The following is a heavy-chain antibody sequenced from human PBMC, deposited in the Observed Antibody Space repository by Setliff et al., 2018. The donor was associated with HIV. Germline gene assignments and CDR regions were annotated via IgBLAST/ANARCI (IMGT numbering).Heavy chain of an antibody. Sequence: SETLSLTCSVSGGSISSRNYSWGWIRQPPGKGLEWIGSIYYSGSTHYNPSLKSRVTISVDTSKNQLSLKLNSVTAADTAVCSCARVWPDGSGYSWFDPWGQGTLVT. D-gene: IGHD3-22*01. V-gene: IGHV4-39*07. CDR1: GGSISSRNYS. J-gene: IGHJ5*02. CDR3: ARVWPDGSGYSWFDP. CDR2: IYYSGST.